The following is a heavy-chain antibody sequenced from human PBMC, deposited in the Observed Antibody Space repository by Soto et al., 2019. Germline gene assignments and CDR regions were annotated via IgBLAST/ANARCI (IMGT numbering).Heavy chain of an antibody. Sequence: QVQLVESGGGVVQPGRSLRLSCAASGFTFSSYAMHWVRQAPGKGLEWVAVISYDGSNKYYADSVKGRFTISRDNSKNTLYLQMNSLRAEYTAVYYCARDCWNSSSWYNYKCFDYWGQGTLVTVSS. J-gene: IGHJ4*02. D-gene: IGHD6-13*01. CDR3: ARDCWNSSSWYNYKCFDY. CDR1: GFTFSSYA. V-gene: IGHV3-30-3*01. CDR2: ISYDGSNK.